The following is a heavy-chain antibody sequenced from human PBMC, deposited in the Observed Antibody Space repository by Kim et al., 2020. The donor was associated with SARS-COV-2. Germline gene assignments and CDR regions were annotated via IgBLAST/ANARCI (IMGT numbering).Heavy chain of an antibody. Sequence: KFYVDSVKGQFTNSIDNAQNSLFLQMNSLRAEDTAIYSCATVSVGRGLESWGQGTLVTVSS. V-gene: IGHV3-7*01. CDR3: ATVSVGRGLES. D-gene: IGHD3-10*01. CDR2: K. J-gene: IGHJ4*02.